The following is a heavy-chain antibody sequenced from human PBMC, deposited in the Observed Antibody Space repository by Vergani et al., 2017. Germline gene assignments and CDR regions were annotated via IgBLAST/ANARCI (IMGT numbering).Heavy chain of an antibody. V-gene: IGHV3-23*01. Sequence: EVQLLESGGGLVQPGGSLRLSCAASGFTFSSYAMSWVRQAPGKGLEWVSAISGSGGSTYYADSVKGRFTISRDNSKNTLYLQMNSLRAEDTAVYYCARRQWVTIFGVAPPREDYWGQGTLVTVSS. D-gene: IGHD3-3*01. CDR2: ISGSGGST. J-gene: IGHJ4*02. CDR1: GFTFSSYA. CDR3: ARRQWVTIFGVAPPREDY.